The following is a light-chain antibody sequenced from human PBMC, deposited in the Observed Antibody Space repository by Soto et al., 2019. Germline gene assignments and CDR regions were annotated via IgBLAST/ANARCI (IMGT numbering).Light chain of an antibody. J-gene: IGKJ2*01. CDR1: QEISIW. V-gene: IGKV1-12*01. CDR3: QQASSLPHT. Sequence: DIQMTQSPSSVSASVGDRVTITCRASQEISIWLAWYQQKPGQVPKLLIYAASSLQSGVPSRFSGSGSGTDFTLTISSLHAEDFATYYCQQASSLPHTFGQGTKLEIK. CDR2: AAS.